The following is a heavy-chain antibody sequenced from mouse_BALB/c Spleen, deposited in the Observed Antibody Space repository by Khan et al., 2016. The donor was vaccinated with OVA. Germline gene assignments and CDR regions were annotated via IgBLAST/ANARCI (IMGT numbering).Heavy chain of an antibody. V-gene: IGHV5-6*01. CDR3: ASHLTGSVAY. CDR1: GFTFSSYS. D-gene: IGHD4-1*01. Sequence: EVELVESGGDLVKPGGSLKLSCAASGFTFSSYSMSWVRQTPDKRLEWVATISSVGDYTYYPDSVKGRFTISRDNAKNTLYLQMSSLKSEDTAMYYRASHLTGSVAYWGQGTLVTVSA. CDR2: ISSVGDYT. J-gene: IGHJ3*01.